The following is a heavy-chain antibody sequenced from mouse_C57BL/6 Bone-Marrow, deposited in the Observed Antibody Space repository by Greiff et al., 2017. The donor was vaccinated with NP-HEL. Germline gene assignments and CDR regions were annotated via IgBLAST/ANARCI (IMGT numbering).Heavy chain of an antibody. CDR3: ERDYDYEAWFAY. CDR1: GYSITSGYY. CDR2: ISYDGSN. Sequence: EVQLQESGPGLVKPSQSLSLTCSVTGYSITSGYYWNWIRQFPGNKLEWMGYISYDGSNNYNPSLKNRISITRDTSKNQFFLKLNSVTTEDTATYYCERDYDYEAWFAYWGQGTLVTVSA. V-gene: IGHV3-6*01. D-gene: IGHD2-4*01. J-gene: IGHJ3*01.